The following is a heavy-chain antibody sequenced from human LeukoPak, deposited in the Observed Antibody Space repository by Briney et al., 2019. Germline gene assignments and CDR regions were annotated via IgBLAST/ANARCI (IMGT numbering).Heavy chain of an antibody. D-gene: IGHD6-6*01. CDR1: GFTFSNAW. CDR3: TTPAPGQLGPGFDY. Sequence: PGGSLRLSCAASGFTFSNAWMSWVRQAPGKGLEWVGRIKSKTDGGTTDYAAPVKGRFTISRDDSKNTLYLQMNSLKTEDTAVYYCTTPAPGQLGPGFDYWGQGTLVTVPS. CDR2: IKSKTDGGTT. V-gene: IGHV3-15*01. J-gene: IGHJ4*02.